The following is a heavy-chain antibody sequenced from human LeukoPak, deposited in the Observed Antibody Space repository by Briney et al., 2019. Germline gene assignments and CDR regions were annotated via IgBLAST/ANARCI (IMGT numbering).Heavy chain of an antibody. D-gene: IGHD5-18*01. CDR2: IHQSGST. CDR1: GYSISSGYY. V-gene: IGHV4-38-2*02. CDR3: ARDSDHTSMLFKGFDY. J-gene: IGHJ4*02. Sequence: SETLSLTCTVSGYSISSGYYWGWIRQPPGKGLEWIGNIHQSGSTYYNPSVKSRVSISMDTSKNQFSLKLNSVTAADTAVYYCARDSDHTSMLFKGFDYWGQGTLVTVSS.